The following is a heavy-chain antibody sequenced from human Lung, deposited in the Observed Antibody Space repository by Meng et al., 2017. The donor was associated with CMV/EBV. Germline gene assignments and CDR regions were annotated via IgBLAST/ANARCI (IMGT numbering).Heavy chain of an antibody. CDR1: GFTFDDFA. CDR2: FSGNTGFI. J-gene: IGHJ6*02. D-gene: IGHD2-21*02. Sequence: SPKISCTASGFTFDDFAMHWVRQTPGEGLEWVAGFSGNTGFIAYADSVKGRFTISRDNAKKTLSLQMDSLRPENTGLYYGAKGGGERVTFDAMDVWGQGXTVTVSS. V-gene: IGHV3-9*01. CDR3: AKGGGERVTFDAMDV.